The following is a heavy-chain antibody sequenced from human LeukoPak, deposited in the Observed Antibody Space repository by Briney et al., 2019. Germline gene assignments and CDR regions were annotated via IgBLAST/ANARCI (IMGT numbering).Heavy chain of an antibody. CDR3: AREPGMPEGGYGMDV. D-gene: IGHD2-2*01. CDR2: IIPILGIA. Sequence: SVKVSFKCSGGTFTSYTISRVRDATGQGLEWGGRIIPILGIANYAQKFQGRVTIPTHKSTSPAYMELSSLRYEDTAVYYCAREPGMPEGGYGMDVWGQGTTVTVSS. V-gene: IGHV1-69*04. J-gene: IGHJ6*02. CDR1: GGTFTSYT.